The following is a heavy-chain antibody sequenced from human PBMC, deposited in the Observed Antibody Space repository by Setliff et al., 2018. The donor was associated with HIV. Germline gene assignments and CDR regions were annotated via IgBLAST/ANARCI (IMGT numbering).Heavy chain of an antibody. CDR1: GFTFSTYD. J-gene: IGHJ6*03. CDR2: IWYDGSNK. Sequence: GSLRLSCAASGFTFSTYDMYWVRQAPGKGLEWVAVIWYDGSNKYYEDSVQGRFTISRDNSKNTLYLQMNSLRAEDTAVYHCAKDRNPWDSSYYMDVWGKGTTVTVSS. V-gene: IGHV3-33*06. D-gene: IGHD1-26*01. CDR3: AKDRNPWDSSYYMDV.